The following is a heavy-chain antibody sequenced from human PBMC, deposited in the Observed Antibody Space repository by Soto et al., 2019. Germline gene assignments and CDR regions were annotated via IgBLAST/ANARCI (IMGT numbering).Heavy chain of an antibody. CDR3: SRGRLNRGVLYYVDY. CDR1: GYTFTSYD. CDR2: MNPNSVNT. D-gene: IGHD3-10*01. V-gene: IGHV1-8*01. J-gene: IGHJ4*02. Sequence: QVQLVQSGAEVKKPGASVKVSCKASGYTFTSYDSNWVRQATGQGLEWMGWMNPNSVNTGYAQKFQGRVTMTRNTSISTAYMELSSRRSEYTAVDYCSRGRLNRGVLYYVDYWGQGTLVTVSS.